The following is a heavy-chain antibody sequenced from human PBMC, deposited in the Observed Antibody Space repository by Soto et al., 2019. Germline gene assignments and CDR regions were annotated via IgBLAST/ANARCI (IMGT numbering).Heavy chain of an antibody. V-gene: IGHV1-18*01. J-gene: IGHJ4*02. CDR1: GYTFTSYG. CDR2: ISAYNGNT. Sequence: ASVKVSCKASGYTFTSYGIXWVRQAPGQGLEWMGWISAYNGNTNYAQKLQGRVTMTTDTSTSTAYMELRSLRSDDTAVYYCARVLARFGELYTPFDYWGQGTLVTVSS. D-gene: IGHD3-10*01. CDR3: ARVLARFGELYTPFDY.